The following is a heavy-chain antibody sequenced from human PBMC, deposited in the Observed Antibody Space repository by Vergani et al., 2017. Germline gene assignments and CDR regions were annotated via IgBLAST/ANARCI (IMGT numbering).Heavy chain of an antibody. Sequence: QVQLVQPGAEVKKPGASVKVSCKASGYTFTTYDINWVRQATGQGLEWMGWMNPNSGNTGYAQKFQGRVTMTRKTSITTAYMELSSLRSDDTAVYFCVTGRGIYWGQGTLVTVST. D-gene: IGHD6-13*01. CDR1: GYTFTTYD. CDR3: VTGRGIY. V-gene: IGHV1-8*01. J-gene: IGHJ4*02. CDR2: MNPNSGNT.